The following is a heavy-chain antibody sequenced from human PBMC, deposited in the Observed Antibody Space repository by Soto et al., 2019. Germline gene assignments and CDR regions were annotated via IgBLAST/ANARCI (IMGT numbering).Heavy chain of an antibody. V-gene: IGHV4-59*01. D-gene: IGHD7-27*01. CDR2: SYYTGAT. Sequence: DTLSLTCTVSVGSITGYYWSWIRQSPGKGLEWIGCSYYTGATNYNPSLKSRVTISVDTSKNQFSLTLSSATAADTAVYYCARERTPRTGFDYWGQGTLVTVSS. CDR3: ARERTPRTGFDY. J-gene: IGHJ4*02. CDR1: VGSITGYY.